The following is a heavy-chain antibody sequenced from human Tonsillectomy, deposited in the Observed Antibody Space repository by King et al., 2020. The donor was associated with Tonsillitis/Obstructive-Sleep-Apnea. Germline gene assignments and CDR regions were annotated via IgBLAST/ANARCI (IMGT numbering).Heavy chain of an antibody. CDR1: GYTFTSYY. Sequence: QLVQSGAEVKRPGASVKVSCKASGYTFTSYYMNWVRQAPGQGLEWMGRINPSGGSTAYAEEFQGRVTMTRDTSTSTVYLELSSLRSDDTAVYYGVRGGDLFGYFYFMDVWGKGTTVTVSS. V-gene: IGHV1-46*01. J-gene: IGHJ6*03. D-gene: IGHD3-3*01. CDR2: INPSGGST. CDR3: VRGGDLFGYFYFMDV.